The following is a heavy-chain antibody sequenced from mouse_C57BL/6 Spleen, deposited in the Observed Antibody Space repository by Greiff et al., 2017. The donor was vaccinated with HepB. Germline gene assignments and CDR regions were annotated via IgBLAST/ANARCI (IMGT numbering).Heavy chain of an antibody. CDR1: GFNIKDDY. J-gene: IGHJ2*01. CDR3: TTWAQATKDY. V-gene: IGHV14-4*01. Sequence: EVQLQQSGAELVRPGASVKLSCTASGFNIKDDYMHWVKQRPEQGLEWIGWIDPENGDTEYASKFQGKATITADTSSNTAYLQLSSLTSEATAVYYCTTWAQATKDYWGQGTTLTVSS. CDR2: IDPENGDT. D-gene: IGHD3-2*02.